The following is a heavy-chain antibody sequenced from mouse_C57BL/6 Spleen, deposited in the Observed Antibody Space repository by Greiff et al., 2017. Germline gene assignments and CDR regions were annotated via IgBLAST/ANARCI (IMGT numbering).Heavy chain of an antibody. CDR2: IYPSDSET. J-gene: IGHJ4*01. Sequence: VQLQQPGAEMVRPGSSVKLSCKASGYTFTSYWMDWVKQRPGQGLEWIGNIYPSDSETHYNQKFKDKATLTVDKSSSTAYMQLSSLTSEDSAVYYCARTGLYYDYLYAMDYWGQGTSVTVSS. V-gene: IGHV1-61*01. CDR1: GYTFTSYW. CDR3: ARTGLYYDYLYAMDY. D-gene: IGHD2-4*01.